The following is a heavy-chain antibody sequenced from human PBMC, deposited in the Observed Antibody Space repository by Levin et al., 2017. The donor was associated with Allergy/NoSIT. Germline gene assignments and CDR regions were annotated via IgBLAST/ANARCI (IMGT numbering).Heavy chain of an antibody. Sequence: WASVKVSCKASGGTFSSYEINWVRQAPGQGLEWMGGIIPIFGTANYAQKFQGRVTITADESTSTAYMELSSLRSEDTAVYYCARLGDYYYGSGNYYNGWYFDLWGRGTLVTVSS. CDR2: IIPIFGTA. J-gene: IGHJ2*01. D-gene: IGHD3-10*01. CDR1: GGTFSSYE. CDR3: ARLGDYYYGSGNYYNGWYFDL. V-gene: IGHV1-69*13.